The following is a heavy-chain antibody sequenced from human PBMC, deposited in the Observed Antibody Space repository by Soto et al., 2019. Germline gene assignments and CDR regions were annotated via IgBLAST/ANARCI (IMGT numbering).Heavy chain of an antibody. Sequence: QITLKESGPTLVKPTQTLTLTCSLSGFSLSTSRVGVGWIRQPPGKALEWLALIYWNDDRRYSPSLKSRLTITKDTSKNQVVRTMTNTDPVDTATYYRVHTSGGGNSACFDYWGQGILVTVSS. V-gene: IGHV2-5*01. D-gene: IGHD2-21*02. CDR1: GFSLSTSRVG. CDR2: IYWNDDR. J-gene: IGHJ4*02. CDR3: VHTSGGGNSACFDY.